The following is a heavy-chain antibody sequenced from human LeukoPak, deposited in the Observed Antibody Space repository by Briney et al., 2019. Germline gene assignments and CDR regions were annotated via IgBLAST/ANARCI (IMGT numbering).Heavy chain of an antibody. D-gene: IGHD3-9*01. Sequence: GRSLRLSCAASGFTFSSYAMHWVRQAPGKGLGWVAVISYDGSNKYYADSVKGRFTISRDNSKNTLYLQMNSLRAEDTAVYYCATRIFRGAFDIWGQGTMVTVSS. J-gene: IGHJ3*02. CDR3: ATRIFRGAFDI. CDR1: GFTFSSYA. CDR2: ISYDGSNK. V-gene: IGHV3-30*04.